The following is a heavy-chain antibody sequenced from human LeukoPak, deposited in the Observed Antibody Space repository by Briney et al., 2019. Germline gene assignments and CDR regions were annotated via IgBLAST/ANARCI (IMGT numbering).Heavy chain of an antibody. CDR1: GGSISSRSYY. V-gene: IGHV4-39*01. D-gene: IGHD4-23*01. Sequence: AETLSLTCTVSGGSISSRSYYWGWIPQSPGKGLEWIGTIYYSGTTYYNPSLKSRVTISVDTSKNHFSLKLRSVTAADTAMYCCARHKIWDGYGGLFDYWGQGTLVTVSS. CDR3: ARHKIWDGYGGLFDY. J-gene: IGHJ4*02. CDR2: IYYSGTT.